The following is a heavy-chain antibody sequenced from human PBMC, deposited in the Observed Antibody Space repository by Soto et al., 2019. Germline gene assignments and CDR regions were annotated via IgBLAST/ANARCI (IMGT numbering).Heavy chain of an antibody. J-gene: IGHJ4*02. CDR1: GFTFSSYS. V-gene: IGHV3-21*01. CDR3: ARDEWESGYDYVFDLDY. CDR2: ISSSSSYI. Sequence: EVQLVESGGGLVKPGGSLRLSCAASGFTFSSYSMNWVRQAPGKGLEWVSSISSSSSYIYYADSVKGRFTISRDNAKDSLYLQMNSLRAEDTAVYYCARDEWESGYDYVFDLDYWGQGTLVTVSS. D-gene: IGHD5-12*01.